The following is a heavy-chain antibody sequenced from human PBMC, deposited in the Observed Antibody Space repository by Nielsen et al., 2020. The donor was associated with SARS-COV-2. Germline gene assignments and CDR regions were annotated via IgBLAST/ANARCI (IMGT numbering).Heavy chain of an antibody. D-gene: IGHD6-19*01. Sequence: GESLKISCAASGFTFDDYAMHWVRQAPGKGLEWVSGINWNGGSTGYADSVKGRFTISRDNAKNSLYLQMNSLRAEDTAVYYCARDGSGWYIGYWGQGTLVTVSS. J-gene: IGHJ4*02. CDR2: INWNGGST. V-gene: IGHV3-20*04. CDR1: GFTFDDYA. CDR3: ARDGSGWYIGY.